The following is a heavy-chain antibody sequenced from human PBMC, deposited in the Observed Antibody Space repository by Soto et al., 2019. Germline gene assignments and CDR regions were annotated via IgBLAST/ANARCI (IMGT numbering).Heavy chain of an antibody. CDR1: GGSISSYY. Sequence: SETLSLTCTVSGGSISSYYWSWIRQPPGKGLEWIGYIYYSGSTNYNPSLKSRVTISVDTSKNQFSLKLSSVTAADTAVYYCARDQYDSSGYWDYYYGMDVWGQGTTVTVSS. V-gene: IGHV4-59*01. CDR2: IYYSGST. J-gene: IGHJ6*02. CDR3: ARDQYDSSGYWDYYYGMDV. D-gene: IGHD3-22*01.